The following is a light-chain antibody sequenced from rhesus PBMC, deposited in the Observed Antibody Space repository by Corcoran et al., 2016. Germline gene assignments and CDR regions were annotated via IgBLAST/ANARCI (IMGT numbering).Light chain of an antibody. Sequence: DIQMTQSPSSLSASVGDTVTITCRASQGISNYLAWYQQKPGNAPKPLIYYASNLESGVPSRFSGRGSGADFMLTISSLQPQAFAIYYCQQHNSYPPTFGGGTKVEIK. J-gene: IGKJ4*01. V-gene: IGKV1S14*01. CDR2: YAS. CDR1: QGISNY. CDR3: QQHNSYPPT.